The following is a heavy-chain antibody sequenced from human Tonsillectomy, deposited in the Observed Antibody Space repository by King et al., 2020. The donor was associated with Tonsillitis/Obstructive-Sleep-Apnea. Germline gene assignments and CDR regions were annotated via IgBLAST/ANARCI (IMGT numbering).Heavy chain of an antibody. J-gene: IGHJ3*02. V-gene: IGHV3-21*01. CDR1: GFTFSSYS. CDR2: ISSSSSYI. D-gene: IGHD2-2*01. CDR3: ARPGYCSSTSCDINKHDAFDI. Sequence: VQLVQSGGGLVKPGGSLRLSCAASGFTFSSYSMNWVRQAPGKGLEWVSSISSSSSYIYYADSVKGRFTISRDKAKNSLYLQMNSLRDEDTAVYYCARPGYCSSTSCDINKHDAFDIWGQGTMVTVSS.